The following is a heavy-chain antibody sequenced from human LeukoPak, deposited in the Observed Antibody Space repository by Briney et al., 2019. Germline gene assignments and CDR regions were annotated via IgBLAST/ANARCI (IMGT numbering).Heavy chain of an antibody. CDR1: GVSISTYY. Sequence: SETLSLTCTVSGVSISTYYWSWIRQPPGKGLEWIGYIYYSGNIYYSGNTNYNPSLKSRVTISIDTSKNQFSLKLSSVTAADTAVYYCARAGGGWSFDYWGQGTLVTV. V-gene: IGHV4-59*01. J-gene: IGHJ4*02. D-gene: IGHD6-19*01. CDR2: IYYSGNIYYSGNT. CDR3: ARAGGGWSFDY.